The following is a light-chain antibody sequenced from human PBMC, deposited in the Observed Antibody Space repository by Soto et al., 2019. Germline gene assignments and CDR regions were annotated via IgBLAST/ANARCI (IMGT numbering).Light chain of an antibody. CDR2: MVS. J-gene: IGKJ2*01. V-gene: IGKV2-30*02. CDR3: MQSAHWPHT. CDR1: QSLVLSNGTTY. Sequence: DVVMTQSPLSLSVTLGQPASISCKSSQSLVLSNGTTYFFWFHQRPGQSPRRLIYMVSNRDSGVPDRFSGSGSGTDFTLKITRVEADDVGVYYCMQSAHWPHTFGQGTKLEI.